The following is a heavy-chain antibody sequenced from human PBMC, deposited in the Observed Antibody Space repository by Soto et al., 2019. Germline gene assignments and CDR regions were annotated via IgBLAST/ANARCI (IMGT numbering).Heavy chain of an antibody. CDR2: INPSGGYT. CDR1: GYTFSSYY. V-gene: IGHV1-46*01. J-gene: IGHJ4*02. Sequence: ASVKVSCKASGYTFSSYYMNWVRQAPGQGLEWLGIINPSGGYTTYAQRFLGRVTITRDTSASTAYMELGSLRSEDTAVYYCARDLGWWPWDYWGQGTLVT. CDR3: ARDLGWWPWDY. D-gene: IGHD2-15*01.